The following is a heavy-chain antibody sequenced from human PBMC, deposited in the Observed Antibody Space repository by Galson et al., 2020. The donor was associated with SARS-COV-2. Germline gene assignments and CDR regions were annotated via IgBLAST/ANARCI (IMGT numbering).Heavy chain of an antibody. CDR2: ISGSGGRT. J-gene: IGHJ4*02. D-gene: IGHD3-22*01. CDR1: GFTFSSYA. V-gene: IGHV3-23*01. Sequence: GGSLRLSCAASGFTFSSYAMSWVRQAPGKGLEWVSIISGSGGRTYYADSVKGRFTISRDNSKNTLYLQMNSLRAEDTAVYYCATSLYYYDSSGYDYWGQGTLVT. CDR3: ATSLYYYDSSGYDY.